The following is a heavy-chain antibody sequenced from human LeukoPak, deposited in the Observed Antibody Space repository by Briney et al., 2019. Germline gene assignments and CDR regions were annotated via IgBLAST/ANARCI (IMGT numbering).Heavy chain of an antibody. D-gene: IGHD2-2*01. V-gene: IGHV4-31*03. J-gene: IGHJ5*02. CDR2: IYYSGST. CDR1: GGSISSGGYY. Sequence: SQTLSLTCTVSGGSISSGGYYWSWIRQHPGKGLEWIGYIYYSGSTYYNPSLKSRVTMSVDTSKNQFSLKLSSVTAADTAVYYCARDRGGVVPAAMHPPYNWFDPWGQGTLVTVSS. CDR3: ARDRGGVVPAAMHPPYNWFDP.